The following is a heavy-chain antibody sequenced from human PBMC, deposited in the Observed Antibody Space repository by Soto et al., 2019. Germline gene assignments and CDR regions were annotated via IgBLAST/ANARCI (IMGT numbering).Heavy chain of an antibody. CDR2: INHSGST. CDR1: GGSFSGYY. Sequence: PSETLSLTCAVYGGSFSGYYWSWIRQPPGKGLEWIGEINHSGSTNYNPSLKSRVTISVDTSKNQFSLKLSSVTAADTAVYYCARGRGDTAMVTTPVYDYWGQGTLVTVSS. V-gene: IGHV4-34*01. J-gene: IGHJ4*02. D-gene: IGHD5-18*01. CDR3: ARGRGDTAMVTTPVYDY.